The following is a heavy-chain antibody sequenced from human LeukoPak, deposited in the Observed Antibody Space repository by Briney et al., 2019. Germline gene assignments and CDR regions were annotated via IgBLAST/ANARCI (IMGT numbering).Heavy chain of an antibody. CDR2: ISYSGST. V-gene: IGHV4-59*02. Sequence: SETLSLTCTVSGGSVRTYYWSWIRQPPGKELEWIGYISYSGSTNYNPSLNSRITISVDTSKNQFSPKLSSVTAADTAVYYCARGVGLTLWFGETQNYFDYWGQGTLVTVSS. CDR3: ARGVGLTLWFGETQNYFDY. CDR1: GGSVRTYY. J-gene: IGHJ4*02. D-gene: IGHD3-10*01.